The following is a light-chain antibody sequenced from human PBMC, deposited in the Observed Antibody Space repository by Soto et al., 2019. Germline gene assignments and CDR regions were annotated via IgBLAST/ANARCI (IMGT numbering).Light chain of an antibody. V-gene: IGKV3-20*01. Sequence: EIVLTQSPCTLSLSPLERSTFSCRASQSVSSNYLAWYQQKPGQAPRLLIYGAFKRATGIPDRFSGSGSGTDFTLTISRMEPEDFAVYCCQQYGSSPRTFGQGTKVDIK. CDR3: QQYGSSPRT. CDR1: QSVSSNY. CDR2: GAF. J-gene: IGKJ1*01.